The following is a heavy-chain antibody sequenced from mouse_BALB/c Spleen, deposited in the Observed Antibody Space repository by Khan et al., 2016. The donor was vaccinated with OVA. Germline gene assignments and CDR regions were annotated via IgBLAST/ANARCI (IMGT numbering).Heavy chain of an antibody. CDR2: IWGDGST. D-gene: IGHD2-10*01. V-gene: IGHV2-6-7*01. CDR1: GFSLTGYG. Sequence: QVQLKESGPGLVAPSQSLSITCTVSGFSLTGYGVYWVRQPPGKGLEWLGMIWGDGSTDYNSVLKSRLSISKENSKSQVFFKLYSLQTDDTARYYGARAYYGNYREAMDYWGQGTSVTVSS. J-gene: IGHJ4*01. CDR3: ARAYYGNYREAMDY.